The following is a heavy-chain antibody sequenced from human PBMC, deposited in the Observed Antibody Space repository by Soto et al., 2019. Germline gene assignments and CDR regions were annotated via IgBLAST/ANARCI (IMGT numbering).Heavy chain of an antibody. Sequence: SETLSLTCAVSGCSICSSNWWSWVRQPPGKGLEWIGEIYHSGSTNYNPSLKSRVTISVDKSKNQFSLKLSSVTAADTAVYYCASGVVVPAAIHYYYGMDVWGQGTTVTVSS. J-gene: IGHJ6*02. CDR2: IYHSGST. CDR1: GCSICSSNW. V-gene: IGHV4-4*02. CDR3: ASGVVVPAAIHYYYGMDV. D-gene: IGHD2-2*01.